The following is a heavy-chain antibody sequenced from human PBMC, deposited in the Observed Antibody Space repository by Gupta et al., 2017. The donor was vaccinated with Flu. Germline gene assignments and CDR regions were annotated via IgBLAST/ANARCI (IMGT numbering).Heavy chain of an antibody. Sequence: EVQRVESGGGLVQPGGSLRLSCAASGFTFSDSWMNWVRQAPGKGLAWVANINQDGSTKNYVDSLKGRFTVPRDNAKNSLYLQMDSLRAEDTAVYFCARNRGWEQFDYWGQGTLVTVSS. CDR3: ARNRGWEQFDY. J-gene: IGHJ4*02. V-gene: IGHV3-7*01. D-gene: IGHD3-10*01. CDR2: INQDGSTK. CDR1: GFTFSDSW.